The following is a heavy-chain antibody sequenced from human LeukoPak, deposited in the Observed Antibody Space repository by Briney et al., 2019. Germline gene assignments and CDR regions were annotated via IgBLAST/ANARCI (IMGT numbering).Heavy chain of an antibody. Sequence: GGSLRLSCAASGFIVSNSYMSWVRQAPGKGLEWVSSISSSTSYIYYADSVKGRFTISKDNAKNSLYLQMNSLRAEDTAVYYCARAGGSTVSHSDYWGQGTLVTVSS. CDR3: ARAGGSTVSHSDY. CDR2: ISSSTSYI. J-gene: IGHJ4*02. CDR1: GFIVSNSY. D-gene: IGHD4-17*01. V-gene: IGHV3-21*01.